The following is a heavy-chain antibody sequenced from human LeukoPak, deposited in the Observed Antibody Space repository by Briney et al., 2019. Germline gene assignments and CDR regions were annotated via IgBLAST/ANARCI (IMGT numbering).Heavy chain of an antibody. CDR3: VTSWIRQPGDC. D-gene: IGHD1-1*01. CDR1: GFTFSSYA. V-gene: IGHV3-23*01. CDR2: ISSGGVSS. J-gene: IGHJ4*02. Sequence: GRSLRLSCAASGFTFSSYAMSWVRQAPGKGLEWVSSISSGGVSSYYADSVKGRFTISRDNAKQSLFLQMDTVTADDTAVYYCVTSWIRQPGDCWGQGILVTVSS.